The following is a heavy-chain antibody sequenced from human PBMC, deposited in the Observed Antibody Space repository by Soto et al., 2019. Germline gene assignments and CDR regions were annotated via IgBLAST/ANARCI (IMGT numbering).Heavy chain of an antibody. CDR3: ARDFAPGYYSGGSCYPYGMDV. V-gene: IGHV3-30-3*01. CDR1: GFTFIGYA. Sequence: QVQLVESGGGVVQPGRSLRLSCATSGFTFIGYAMHWVRQAPGKGLEWVAVISYDGSNKEYVDSVKGRFTISRDNSKNTLYLEMNSLRVEDAAVYFCARDFAPGYYSGGSCYPYGMDVWGQGTTVTVS. CDR2: ISYDGSNK. J-gene: IGHJ6*02. D-gene: IGHD2-15*01.